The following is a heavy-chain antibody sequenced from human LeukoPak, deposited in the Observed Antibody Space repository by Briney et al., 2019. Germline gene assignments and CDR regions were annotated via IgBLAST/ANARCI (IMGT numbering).Heavy chain of an antibody. J-gene: IGHJ4*02. CDR3: ARGVVIAPQTFDY. CDR2: IYYSGST. Sequence: SETLSLTCTVSGGSISSFYWSWIRQPPGKGLEWIGYIYYSGSTNYNPSLKSRVTISVDTSKNQFSLRLRPVTAADTAVYYCARGVVIAPQTFDYWGQGTLVTVSS. D-gene: IGHD2-21*01. V-gene: IGHV4-59*01. CDR1: GGSISSFY.